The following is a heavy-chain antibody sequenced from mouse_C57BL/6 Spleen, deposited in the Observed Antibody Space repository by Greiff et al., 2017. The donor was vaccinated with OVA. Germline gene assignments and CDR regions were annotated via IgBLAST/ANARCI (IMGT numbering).Heavy chain of an antibody. Sequence: EVKLMESGGGLVKPGGSLKLSCAASGFTFSSYTMSWVRQTPEKRLEWVATISGGGGNTYYPDSVKGRFTISRDNAKNTLYLQMSSLRSEDTALYYCARRGGSNYFDYWGQGTTLTVSS. CDR1: GFTFSSYT. D-gene: IGHD1-1*01. J-gene: IGHJ2*01. V-gene: IGHV5-9*01. CDR3: ARRGGSNYFDY. CDR2: ISGGGGNT.